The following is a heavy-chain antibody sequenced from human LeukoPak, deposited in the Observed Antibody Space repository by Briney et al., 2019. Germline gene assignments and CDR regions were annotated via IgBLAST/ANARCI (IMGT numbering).Heavy chain of an antibody. Sequence: SETLSLTCTVSGGSISSYYWSWIRQPPGKGLEWIGYIYYSGSTNYNPSLKSRVTISVDTSKNQFSLKLSSVTAADTAVYYCARDGNPWNLDVWGRGTLVTVSS. CDR2: IYYSGST. V-gene: IGHV4-59*01. J-gene: IGHJ2*01. D-gene: IGHD1-14*01. CDR1: GGSISSYY. CDR3: ARDGNPWNLDV.